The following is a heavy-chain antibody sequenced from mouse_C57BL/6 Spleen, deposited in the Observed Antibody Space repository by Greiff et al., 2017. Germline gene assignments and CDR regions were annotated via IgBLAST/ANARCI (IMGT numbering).Heavy chain of an antibody. Sequence: VQLQQSGPGLVQPSQSLSITCTVSGFSLTSYGVHWVRQSPGTGLEWLGMIWRGGSTDYNAAFMSRLSITKDNSKSQVVFKMNSLQADDTAIYYCAKNWGYDEDAMDYGGQGTSVTVSS. CDR1: GFSLTSYG. D-gene: IGHD2-2*01. CDR2: IWRGGST. J-gene: IGHJ4*01. CDR3: AKNWGYDEDAMDY. V-gene: IGHV2-5*01.